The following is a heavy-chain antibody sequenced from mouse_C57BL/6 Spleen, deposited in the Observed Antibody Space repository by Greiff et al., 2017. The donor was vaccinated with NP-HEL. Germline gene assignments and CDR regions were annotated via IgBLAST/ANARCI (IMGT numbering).Heavy chain of an antibody. V-gene: IGHV1-81*01. Sequence: VQLQQSGAELARPGASVKLSCKASGYTFTSYGISWVKQRTGQGLEWIGEIYPRSGNTYYNEKFKGKATLTADKSSSTAYMGLRSLTSEDSAVYVWARDGDYSNYVWFAYWGQGTLVTVSA. CDR2: IYPRSGNT. CDR3: ARDGDYSNYVWFAY. D-gene: IGHD2-5*01. J-gene: IGHJ3*01. CDR1: GYTFTSYG.